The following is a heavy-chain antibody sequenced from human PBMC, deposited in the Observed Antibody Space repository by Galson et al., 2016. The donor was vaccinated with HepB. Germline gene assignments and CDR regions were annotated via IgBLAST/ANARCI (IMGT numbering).Heavy chain of an antibody. D-gene: IGHD3-10*01. V-gene: IGHV3-30-3*01. J-gene: IGHJ1*01. CDR2: ISYDGTNK. Sequence: SLRLSCAASGFTFSSYAIHWVRQAPGKGLEWVAVISYDGTNKYYADSVKGRFTISRDNSKNTLYLQMNSLRGEDTAVYYCARSQARDVREVGGYFQHWGQGTLVTVSS. CDR1: GFTFSSYA. CDR3: ARSQARDVREVGGYFQH.